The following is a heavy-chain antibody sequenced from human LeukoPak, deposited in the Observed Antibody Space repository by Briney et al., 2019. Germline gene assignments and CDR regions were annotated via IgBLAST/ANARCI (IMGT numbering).Heavy chain of an antibody. Sequence: PGRSLRLSCAASGFTFSSYGMHWVRQAPGKGLEWVAVISYDGSNKYYADSVKGRFTISRDNSKNTLYLQMNSLRAEDTAMYYCAKASLLEQQLFNWGQGTLVTVSS. V-gene: IGHV3-30*18. CDR1: GFTFSSYG. CDR3: AKASLLEQQLFN. D-gene: IGHD6-13*01. J-gene: IGHJ4*02. CDR2: ISYDGSNK.